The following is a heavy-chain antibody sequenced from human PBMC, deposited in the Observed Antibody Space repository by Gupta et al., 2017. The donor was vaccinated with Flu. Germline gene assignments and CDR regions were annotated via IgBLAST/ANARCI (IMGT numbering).Heavy chain of an antibody. D-gene: IGHD5-18*01. J-gene: IGHJ5*02. V-gene: IGHV4-4*02. Sequence: QVQLQESGPGLVKPSGTLSLTCTVSGVSINTSPWWAWVRQSPGKGLEWIGEIYHTGSTNYHPSLKSRVTISVDKSKNQFSLNLTPVTAADTAVYFCTNRGYSHGSYGGPGFVPGGQGILVTVSS. CDR3: TNRGYSHGSYGGPGFVP. CDR1: GVSINTSPW. CDR2: IYHTGST.